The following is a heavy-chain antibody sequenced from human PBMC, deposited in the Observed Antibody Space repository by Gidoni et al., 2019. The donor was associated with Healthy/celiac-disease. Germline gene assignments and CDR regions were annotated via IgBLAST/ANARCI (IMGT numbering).Heavy chain of an antibody. CDR3: ARVKGVRTKLGPFDY. CDR1: GGSFSGYY. V-gene: IGHV4-34*01. D-gene: IGHD7-27*01. Sequence: QVQLQQWGAGLLKPSETLSLTCAVSGGSFSGYYWSWIRQPPGKGLEWIGEINHSGSTNYNPSLKSRVTISVDTSKKQFSLKLSSLTAADTAVYYCARVKGVRTKLGPFDYWGQGTLVTVSS. J-gene: IGHJ4*02. CDR2: INHSGST.